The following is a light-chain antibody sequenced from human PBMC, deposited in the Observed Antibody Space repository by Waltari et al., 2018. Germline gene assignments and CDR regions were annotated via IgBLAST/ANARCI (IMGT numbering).Light chain of an antibody. CDR3: GTWDTDLSVV. CDR1: GSNIGNNF. CDR2: DNK. Sequence: QSVLTQPPSVSAAPGQKVTISCSGTGSNIGNNFVSWYQQLPGTAPKLLIYDNKKRPPGNPDRFSGAKSCTSATLVITGLQTGDEADYYCGTWDTDLSVVFGGGTQLTVL. J-gene: IGLJ2*01. V-gene: IGLV1-51*01.